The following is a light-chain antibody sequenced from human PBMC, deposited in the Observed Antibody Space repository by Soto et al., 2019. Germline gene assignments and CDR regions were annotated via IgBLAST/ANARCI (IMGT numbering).Light chain of an antibody. CDR2: AAS. CDR3: QQSYSTPLT. V-gene: IGKV1-39*01. J-gene: IGKJ4*01. Sequence: DIQMTQSPSSLSASVGDRVTITCRASQSISSYLNWYQQKPGKAPKLLIYAASSLQSGGPSRFSGSGSGTDFTLTISRLQPEDFATYYCQQSYSTPLTFGGGTKVEIK. CDR1: QSISSY.